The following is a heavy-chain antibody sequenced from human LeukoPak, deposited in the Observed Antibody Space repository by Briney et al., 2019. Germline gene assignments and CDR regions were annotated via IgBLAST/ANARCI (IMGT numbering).Heavy chain of an antibody. Sequence: PGGSLRLSCAASGFTFSSYGMHWVRQAPGKGLEWVAVIWYDGSNKYYADSVKGRFTISRDNSKNTLYLQMNSLRAEDTAVYYCAKDIVVVPAAIGYYYYYGMDVWGQGTTVTVSS. CDR2: IWYDGSNK. J-gene: IGHJ6*02. D-gene: IGHD2-2*01. CDR1: GFTFSSYG. CDR3: AKDIVVVPAAIGYYYYYGMDV. V-gene: IGHV3-30*02.